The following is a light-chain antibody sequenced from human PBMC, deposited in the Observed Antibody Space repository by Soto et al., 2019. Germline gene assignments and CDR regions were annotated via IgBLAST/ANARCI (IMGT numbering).Light chain of an antibody. V-gene: IGKV3D-15*01. Sequence: EIVLTQSPATLSLSPGERATLSCRASQSVSTYLAWYQQKPGQAPRLLIYGASSRATGIPDRFSGSGSGTDFTLTISSLQSEDFAVYYCQQYHNWPPETFGPGTKVDI. CDR3: QQYHNWPPET. J-gene: IGKJ3*01. CDR1: QSVSTY. CDR2: GAS.